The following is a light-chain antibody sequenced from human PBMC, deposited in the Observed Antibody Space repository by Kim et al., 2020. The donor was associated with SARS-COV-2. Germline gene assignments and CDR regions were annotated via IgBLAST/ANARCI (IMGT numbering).Light chain of an antibody. Sequence: SVSPGQTARITCAGGVLAKKYARWFQQKPGQAPVLVIYKDTERPSGIPERFSGSSSGTTVTLTISGAQVEDVADYYCYSGADNNRVFGGGTQLTVL. CDR1: VLAKKY. CDR3: YSGADNNRV. CDR2: KDT. J-gene: IGLJ3*02. V-gene: IGLV3-27*01.